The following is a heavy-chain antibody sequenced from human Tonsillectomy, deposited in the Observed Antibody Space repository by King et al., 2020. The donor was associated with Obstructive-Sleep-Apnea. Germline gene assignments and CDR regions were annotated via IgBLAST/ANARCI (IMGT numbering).Heavy chain of an antibody. Sequence: VQLQESGPGLVKPSETLSLTCTVSGYSISSGYYWGWIRQPPGKGLEWIRNIYHSGSTYYNPSLKSRVTISVDTSKNQFSLKLSSVTAADTAVYYCARAFVTDVYAFDYWGQGTLVTVSS. CDR3: ARAFVTDVYAFDY. CDR2: IYHSGST. CDR1: GYSISSGYY. V-gene: IGHV4-38-2*02. D-gene: IGHD2/OR15-2a*01. J-gene: IGHJ4*02.